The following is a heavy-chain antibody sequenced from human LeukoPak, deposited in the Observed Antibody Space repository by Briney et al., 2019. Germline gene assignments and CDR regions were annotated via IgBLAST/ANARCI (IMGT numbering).Heavy chain of an antibody. D-gene: IGHD6-19*01. Sequence: SETLSLTCAVYGGSFSGYYWSWIRQPPGKGLEWIGEINHSGSTNYNPSLKSRVTISVDTSNNQFSLRLTSVTAADTAVYYCARETTLTGYRSGLGFNYWGQGTLVTVSS. CDR3: ARETTLTGYRSGLGFNY. CDR2: INHSGST. CDR1: GGSFSGYY. V-gene: IGHV4-34*01. J-gene: IGHJ4*02.